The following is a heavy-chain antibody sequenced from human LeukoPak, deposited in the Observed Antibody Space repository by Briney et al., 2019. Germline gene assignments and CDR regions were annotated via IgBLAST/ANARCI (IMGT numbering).Heavy chain of an antibody. Sequence: ASVKVSCKASGGTFSSYAISWVRQAPGQGLEWMGRIIPILGIANYAQKFQGRVTMTEDTSTDTAYMELSSLRSEDTAVYYCATDAIAVAGGGDYWGQGTLVTVSS. V-gene: IGHV1-69*04. CDR2: IIPILGIA. J-gene: IGHJ4*02. CDR3: ATDAIAVAGGGDY. CDR1: GGTFSSYA. D-gene: IGHD6-19*01.